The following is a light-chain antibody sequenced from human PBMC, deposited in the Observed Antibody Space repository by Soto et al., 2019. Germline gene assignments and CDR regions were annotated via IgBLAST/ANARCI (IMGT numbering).Light chain of an antibody. J-gene: IGLJ2*01. CDR1: SSDVGGYKY. Sequence: QSALTQPASVSGSPGQSITISCTGTSSDVGGYKYVSWYQQYPGKAPKLMIYDVSDRPSGVSNRFSGSKSGNTASLTISGLQAEDDADYYCSSYTGSSSVVFGGGTQLTVL. CDR2: DVS. CDR3: SSYTGSSSVV. V-gene: IGLV2-14*01.